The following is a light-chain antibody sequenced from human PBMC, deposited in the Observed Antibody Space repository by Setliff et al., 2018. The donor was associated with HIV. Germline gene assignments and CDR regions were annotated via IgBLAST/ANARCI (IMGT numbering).Light chain of an antibody. CDR1: QSILSY. J-gene: IGKJ1*01. Sequence: DIQMTQSPSSLSASVGDRVTIICRASQSILSYLNWYQQKPGRAPKLLVYAASSLQSGVPSRFSGSGSGTDFTLTISSLQPEDYAVYYCQQSYSTARTFGPGTKVDIK. V-gene: IGKV1-39*01. CDR2: AAS. CDR3: QQSYSTART.